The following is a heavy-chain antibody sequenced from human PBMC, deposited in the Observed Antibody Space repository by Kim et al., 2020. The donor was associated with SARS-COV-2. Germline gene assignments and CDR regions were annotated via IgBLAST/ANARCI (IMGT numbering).Heavy chain of an antibody. CDR2: INHSGST. CDR1: GGSFSGYY. CDR3: ARGRVKGVPAASYNWFAP. J-gene: IGHJ5*02. V-gene: IGHV4-34*01. Sequence: SETLSLTCGVYGGSFSGYYWSWIRQPPGKGLEWIGEINHSGSTNYNPSLKSRVTISGDTSENQFSLKLSSVTAADTAVYYCARGRVKGVPAASYNWFAPWGQGTRVTVSS. D-gene: IGHD2-2*01.